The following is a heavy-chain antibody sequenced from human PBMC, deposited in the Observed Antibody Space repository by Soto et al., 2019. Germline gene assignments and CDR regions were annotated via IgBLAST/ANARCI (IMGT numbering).Heavy chain of an antibody. CDR2: IYYRGNT. J-gene: IGHJ4*02. D-gene: IGHD3-9*01. CDR1: GGSISPYY. CDR3: ARHPGYYDVLTGYSTYYFDS. Sequence: QVQLQESGPGLVKPSETLSLTCTVSGGSISPYYWSWIRQPPGKGLEWIGSIYYRGNTNYNPSFKSRVTIXVXTPXNQFSLRLSSVTAADTAVYFCARHPGYYDVLTGYSTYYFDSWGQGTLVTVSS. V-gene: IGHV4-59*08.